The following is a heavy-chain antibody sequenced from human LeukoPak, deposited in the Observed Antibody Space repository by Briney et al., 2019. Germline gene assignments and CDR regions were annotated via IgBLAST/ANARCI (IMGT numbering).Heavy chain of an antibody. V-gene: IGHV1-18*01. Sequence: ASVTVSCKASGYTFTSYGISWVRQAPGQGLEWMGWISAYNGNTNYAQKLQGRVTMTTDTSTSTAYMELKSLRSDDTAVYYCARVSVLLWFGELLQSNYGMDVWGQGTTVTVSS. D-gene: IGHD3-10*01. CDR2: ISAYNGNT. CDR1: GYTFTSYG. CDR3: ARVSVLLWFGELLQSNYGMDV. J-gene: IGHJ6*02.